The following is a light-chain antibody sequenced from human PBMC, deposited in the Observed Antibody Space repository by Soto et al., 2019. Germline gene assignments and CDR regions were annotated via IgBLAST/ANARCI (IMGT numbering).Light chain of an antibody. V-gene: IGKV3-15*01. Sequence: ELVITQCPATLAVSMGESATLSCRASQSFSSSLPWYHPKPGQTARPLIYGTSTRVTGIPARFSGSESGTEFTLTISSLQSEDFAVYYCQQYYNWTLTFRGGTKVDIK. J-gene: IGKJ4*01. CDR3: QQYYNWTLT. CDR2: GTS. CDR1: QSFSSS.